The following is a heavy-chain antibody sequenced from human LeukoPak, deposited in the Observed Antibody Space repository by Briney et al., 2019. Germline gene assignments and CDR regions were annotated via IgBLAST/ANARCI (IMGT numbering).Heavy chain of an antibody. J-gene: IGHJ5*02. CDR2: INPNSGGT. Sequence: ASVKVSCKASGYTFTGYYMHWVRQAPGQGLEWMGWINPNSGGTNYAQKFQGRVTMTRDTSISTAYMELSRLRSDDTAVYYCARESYDILTGYYRTTNWFDPWGQGTLVTVSS. CDR3: ARESYDILTGYYRTTNWFDP. CDR1: GYTFTGYY. V-gene: IGHV1-2*02. D-gene: IGHD3-9*01.